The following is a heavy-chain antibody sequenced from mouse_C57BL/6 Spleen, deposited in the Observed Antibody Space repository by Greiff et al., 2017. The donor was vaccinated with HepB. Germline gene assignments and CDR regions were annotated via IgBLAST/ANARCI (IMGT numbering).Heavy chain of an antibody. CDR2: INPNNGGT. J-gene: IGHJ4*01. CDR1: GYTFTDYN. D-gene: IGHD2-4*01. V-gene: IGHV1-18*01. CDR3: ARSDYDEDYYAMDY. Sequence: VHVKQSGPELVKPGASVKIPCKASGYTFTDYNMDWVKQSHGKSLEWIGDINPNNGGTIYNQKFKGKATLTVDKSSSTAYMELRSLTSEDTAVYYCARSDYDEDYYAMDYWGQGTSVTVSS.